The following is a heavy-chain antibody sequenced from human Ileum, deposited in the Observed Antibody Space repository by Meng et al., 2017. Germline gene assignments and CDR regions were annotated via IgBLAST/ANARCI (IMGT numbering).Heavy chain of an antibody. CDR2: VHSIGNT. CDR1: GASISNYY. V-gene: IGHV4-4*07. J-gene: IGHJ5*01. D-gene: IGHD5-12*01. CDR3: AKGLGSDYDYNWFDS. Sequence: QVQLQESGPRLVRPSETLSLTCTVSGASISNYYWNWIRQPAGKGLEWIGRVHSIGNTRYNPSLESRITMSIDTSENQFSLLLSSVTAADTAVYYCAKGLGSDYDYNWFDSWGQGTLVTASS.